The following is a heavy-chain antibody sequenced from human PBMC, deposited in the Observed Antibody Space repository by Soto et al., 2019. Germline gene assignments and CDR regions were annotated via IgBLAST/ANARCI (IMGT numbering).Heavy chain of an antibody. Sequence: QVQLVESGGGVVQPGRSLRLSCAASGFTFSSYGMHWVRQAPGKGLEWVAVISYDGSNKYYADSVKGRFTISRDNSKSTLYLQMNSLRAEDTAVYYCAKVSSGYYYSVDYWGQGTLVTVSS. V-gene: IGHV3-30*18. CDR2: ISYDGSNK. J-gene: IGHJ4*02. CDR1: GFTFSSYG. D-gene: IGHD3-22*01. CDR3: AKVSSGYYYSVDY.